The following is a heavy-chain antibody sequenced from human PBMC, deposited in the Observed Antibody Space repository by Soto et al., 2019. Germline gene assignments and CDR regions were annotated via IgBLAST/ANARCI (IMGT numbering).Heavy chain of an antibody. CDR1: GWRFPSSW. V-gene: IGHV5-51*01. Sequence: PXESLKISCKGCGWRFPSSWIGWVRQKPGKGLEWMGIIYPDDSDTRYSPSFQGQVTISADKSISTAYLQWSSLKASDTAMYYCARGPGDYYYGMDVWGQGTTVTVSS. J-gene: IGHJ6*02. CDR3: ARGPGDYYYGMDV. CDR2: IYPDDSDT. D-gene: IGHD3-10*01.